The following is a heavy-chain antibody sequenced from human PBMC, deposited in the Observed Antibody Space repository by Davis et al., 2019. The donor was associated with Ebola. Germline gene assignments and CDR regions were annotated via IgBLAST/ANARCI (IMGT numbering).Heavy chain of an antibody. D-gene: IGHD4-23*01. J-gene: IGHJ4*02. CDR3: ARDGVRDYGGNSFDY. CDR1: GGTFSSYA. V-gene: IGHV1-69*13. CDR2: IIPIFGTA. Sequence: SVKVSCKASGGTFSSYAISWVRQAPGQGLEWMGGIIPIFGTANYAQKFQGRVTITADESTSTAYMELSSLRSEDTAVYYCARDGVRDYGGNSFDYWGQGTLVTVSS.